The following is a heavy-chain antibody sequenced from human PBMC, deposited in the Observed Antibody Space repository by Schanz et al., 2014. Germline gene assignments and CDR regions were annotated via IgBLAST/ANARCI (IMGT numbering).Heavy chain of an antibody. J-gene: IGHJ4*02. CDR2: IGNGGVTI. CDR1: GFTFSDYF. Sequence: VQLVQSGGGLVQPGGSLRLSCAASGFTFSDYFMAWIRQPPGRGLEWVSYIGNGGVTIYYADSVKGRFTISRDNSKNSLYLQMNSLRADDTAMYYCARWFLIRGVILDSWGQGTLVTVSS. CDR3: ARWFLIRGVILDS. D-gene: IGHD3-10*01. V-gene: IGHV3-11*01.